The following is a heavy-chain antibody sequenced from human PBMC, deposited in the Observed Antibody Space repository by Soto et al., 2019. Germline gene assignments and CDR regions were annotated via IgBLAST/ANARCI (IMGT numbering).Heavy chain of an antibody. V-gene: IGHV4-30-4*01. D-gene: IGHD3-16*01. CDR2: IYCSGST. CDR1: GCSISSGDYY. J-gene: IGHJ6*02. CDR3: ASHDDAHYGMDV. Sequence: QVQLQESGPGLVKPSQTLSLTCTVSGCSISSGDYYWSWILQPPGKGLEGIGYIYCSGSTYYNPSLKSRVTISVDTSKNQFSLKLNSVTAADTAVYYCASHDDAHYGMDVWGQGTTVTVSS.